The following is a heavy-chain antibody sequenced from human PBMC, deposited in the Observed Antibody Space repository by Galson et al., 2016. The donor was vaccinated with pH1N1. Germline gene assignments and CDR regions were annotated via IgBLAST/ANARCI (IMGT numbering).Heavy chain of an antibody. CDR2: ILYNGNDK. J-gene: IGHJ3*02. CDR3: AGDESGYGDSFPDVFAI. Sequence: SLRLSCAASGFTFSSCGIYWVRQAPGKGLEWVGNILYNGNDKYYADSVKGRFTISRDSSMTTVHLQMISVTVEDTAVYFCAGDESGYGDSFPDVFAIWGQGTMVTVSS. D-gene: IGHD4-17*01. V-gene: IGHV3-30*12. CDR1: GFTFSSCG.